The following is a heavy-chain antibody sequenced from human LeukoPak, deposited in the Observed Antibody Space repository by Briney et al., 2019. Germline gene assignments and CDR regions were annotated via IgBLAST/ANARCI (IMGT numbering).Heavy chain of an antibody. V-gene: IGHV1-3*01. CDR2: INAGNGNT. J-gene: IGHJ4*02. Sequence: ASVKVSCKASGYTFTSYAMHWVRQAPGQRLEWMGWINAGNGNTKYSQKFQGRVTITRDTSASTAYMELSSLRSEDTAVYYCAREEISYYYDSSGFDYWGQGTLVTVSS. D-gene: IGHD3-22*01. CDR1: GYTFTSYA. CDR3: AREEISYYYDSSGFDY.